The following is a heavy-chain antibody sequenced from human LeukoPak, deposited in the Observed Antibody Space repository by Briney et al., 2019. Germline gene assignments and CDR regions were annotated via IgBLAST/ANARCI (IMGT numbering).Heavy chain of an antibody. CDR1: GFTFIREW. CDR3: ARSSAYYNQADI. CDR2: IKQDGSDK. J-gene: IGHJ3*02. V-gene: IGHV3-7*05. D-gene: IGHD1-26*01. Sequence: PGGSLRLSCVASGFTFIREWSRWVRQAPGKGLEWVANIKQDGSDKYYVDSVKGRFTITRDNAKNSLYLQVNSLRAHGTAMYYCARSSAYYNQADIWGQGTMVTVSS.